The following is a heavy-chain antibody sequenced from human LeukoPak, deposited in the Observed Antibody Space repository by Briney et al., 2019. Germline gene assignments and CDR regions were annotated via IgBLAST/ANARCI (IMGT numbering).Heavy chain of an antibody. V-gene: IGHV3-33*01. CDR2: IWGDQRYK. J-gene: IGHJ4*02. CDR3: ARDSPVRANDHDN. Sequence: PGTSLTLSCTASGFSLSNYGMHWVRQAPGKGLEWVAIIWGDQRYKHYADSVKGRFTISRDNSKNTLYLEMNSLRVEDTAVYYCARDSPVRANDHDNWGQVTLVTVSS. CDR1: GFSLSNYG. D-gene: IGHD4-17*01.